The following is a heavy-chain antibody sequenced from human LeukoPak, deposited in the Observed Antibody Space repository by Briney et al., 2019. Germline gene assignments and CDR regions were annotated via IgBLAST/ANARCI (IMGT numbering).Heavy chain of an antibody. V-gene: IGHV1-8*02. D-gene: IGHD1-26*01. J-gene: IGHJ5*02. CDR3: ARVKSRGSDRDWFDP. CDR2: MNPNSANT. Sequence: ASVKVSCKASGYTFTGYGIIWVRQAPGQGLEWMGWMNPNSANTGYAQKFQGRVTMTRNTSISTAYMELSSLRSEDTAVYYCARVKSRGSDRDWFDPWGQGTLVTVSS. CDR1: GYTFTGYG.